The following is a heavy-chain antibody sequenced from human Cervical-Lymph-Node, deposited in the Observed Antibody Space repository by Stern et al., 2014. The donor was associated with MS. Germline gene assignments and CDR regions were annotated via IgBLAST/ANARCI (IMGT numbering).Heavy chain of an antibody. V-gene: IGHV2-26*01. CDR1: GFSLSNGRMG. CDR3: SRMRVEGLTVTSGVNWFDP. Sequence: QITLQESGPVLVKPTETLTLTCTVSGFSLSNGRMGVSWIRQPPGKALEWLAHIFPNDEKSYSTSLKSRLTISKDTSKSQVVLSMTNMDPLDTATYFCSRMRVEGLTVTSGVNWFDPWGQGTLVTVSS. J-gene: IGHJ5*02. CDR2: IFPNDEK. D-gene: IGHD4-11*01.